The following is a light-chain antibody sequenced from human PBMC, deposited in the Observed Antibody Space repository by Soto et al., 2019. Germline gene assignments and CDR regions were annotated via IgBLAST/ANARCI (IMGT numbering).Light chain of an antibody. Sequence: QSALTQPASVSGSPGESITISCTGTSSDVGAYNYVSWYQQDPGKAPKLMIYDVSSRPSGVSNRFSGSKSGHTASLTISGLQAEDEPDYYCSSYTSSSTYVFGTGTKLTVL. V-gene: IGLV2-14*01. J-gene: IGLJ1*01. CDR2: DVS. CDR3: SSYTSSSTYV. CDR1: SSDVGAYNY.